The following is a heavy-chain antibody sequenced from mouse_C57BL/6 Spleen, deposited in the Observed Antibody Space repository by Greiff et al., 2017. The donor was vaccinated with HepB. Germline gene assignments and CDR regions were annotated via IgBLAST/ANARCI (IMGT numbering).Heavy chain of an antibody. CDR2: ISNGGGST. Sequence: EVKLMESGGGLVQPGGSLKLSCAASGFTFSDYYMYWVRQTPEKRLEWVAYISNGGGSTYYPDTVKGRFTISRDNAKNTLYLQMSRLKSEDTAMYYCARHNDGFDYWGQGTTLTVSS. V-gene: IGHV5-12*01. J-gene: IGHJ2*01. D-gene: IGHD2-12*01. CDR1: GFTFSDYY. CDR3: ARHNDGFDY.